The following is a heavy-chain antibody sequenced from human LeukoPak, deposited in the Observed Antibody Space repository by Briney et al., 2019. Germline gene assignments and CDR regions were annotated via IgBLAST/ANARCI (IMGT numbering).Heavy chain of an antibody. D-gene: IGHD3-16*01. J-gene: IGHJ5*02. CDR3: SNWGAGRSS. Sequence: SGGSLRLSCEASGFTLSTYWMNWVRQVPGKGLDWVANINPDGSGKRYVDSVKGRFTIARDNADNSLSLQMNSLRAEDTAVYYRSNWGAGRSSWGQGTLVTVSS. CDR2: INPDGSGK. CDR1: GFTLSTYW. V-gene: IGHV3-7*01.